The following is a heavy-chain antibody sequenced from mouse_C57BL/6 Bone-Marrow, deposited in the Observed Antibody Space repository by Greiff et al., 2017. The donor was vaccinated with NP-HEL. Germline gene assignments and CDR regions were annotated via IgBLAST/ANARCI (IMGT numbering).Heavy chain of an antibody. CDR3: ARSIYDGYSYAMDY. V-gene: IGHV1-76*01. CDR2: IYPGSGNT. J-gene: IGHJ4*01. CDR1: GYTFTDYY. Sequence: VQLQQSGAELVRPGASVKLSCKASGYTFTDYYINWVKQRPGQGLEWIARIYPGSGNTYYNEKFKGKATLTAEKSSSTAYMQLSSLTSEDSAVYFCARSIYDGYSYAMDYWGQGTSVTVSS. D-gene: IGHD2-3*01.